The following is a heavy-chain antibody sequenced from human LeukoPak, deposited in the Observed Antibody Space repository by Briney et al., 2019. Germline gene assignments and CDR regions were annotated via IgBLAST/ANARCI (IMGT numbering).Heavy chain of an antibody. CDR2: IYYSGST. CDR1: GYSISSGHY. J-gene: IGHJ4*02. CDR3: ARDSMIVVAGIDY. Sequence: PSETLSLTCTVSGYSISSGHYWGWIRQPPGKGLEWIGSIYYSGSTYYNPSLKSRVTISVDTSKNQFSLKLSSVTAADTAVYYCARDSMIVVAGIDYWGQGTLVTVSS. D-gene: IGHD3-22*01. V-gene: IGHV4-38-2*02.